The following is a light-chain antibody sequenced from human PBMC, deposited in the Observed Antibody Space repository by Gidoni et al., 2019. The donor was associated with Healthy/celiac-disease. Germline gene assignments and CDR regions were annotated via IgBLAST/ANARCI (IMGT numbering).Light chain of an antibody. CDR2: DVS. CDR3: SSYTSSSTRV. CDR1: SSDVGGYNY. Sequence: QSALPQPASVSGSPGQSITISCTGTSSDVGGYNYVSCYHQHPGKAPKLMIYDVSNRPSGVSNRFSGAKSGNTASLTISGRQAEDEADYYCSSYTSSSTRVFGGGTKLTVL. J-gene: IGLJ2*01. V-gene: IGLV2-14*01.